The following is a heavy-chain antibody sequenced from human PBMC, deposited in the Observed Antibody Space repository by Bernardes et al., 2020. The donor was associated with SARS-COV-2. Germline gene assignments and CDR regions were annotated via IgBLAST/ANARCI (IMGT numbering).Heavy chain of an antibody. J-gene: IGHJ3*02. CDR2: IYYSGST. Sequence: SETLSLTCTVSGGSISSSSHYWGWIRQPPGKGLEWIGSIYYSGSTYYNPSLKSRVTISVDTSKNQFSLKLSSVTAADTAVYYCARYAGTESAFDIWGQGTMVTVSS. V-gene: IGHV4-39*01. D-gene: IGHD3-10*01. CDR1: GGSISSSSHY. CDR3: ARYAGTESAFDI.